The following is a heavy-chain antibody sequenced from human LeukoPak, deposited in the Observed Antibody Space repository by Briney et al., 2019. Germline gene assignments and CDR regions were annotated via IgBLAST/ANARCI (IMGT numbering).Heavy chain of an antibody. Sequence: GGSLRLSCAASGFTFSSYAMHWVRQAPGKGLEYVSAISSNGGSTYYANSVKGRFTISRDNSKNTLYLQMGSLRAEDMAVYYCARSPAGSIDYWGQGTLVTVSS. D-gene: IGHD1-26*01. CDR1: GFTFSSYA. J-gene: IGHJ4*02. CDR2: ISSNGGST. V-gene: IGHV3-64*01. CDR3: ARSPAGSIDY.